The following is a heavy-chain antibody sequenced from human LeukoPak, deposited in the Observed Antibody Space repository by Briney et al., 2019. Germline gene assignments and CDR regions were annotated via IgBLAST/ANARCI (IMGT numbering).Heavy chain of an antibody. V-gene: IGHV3-30-3*01. Sequence: GSLRLSCAASGFTFSSYAMSWVRQAPGKGPEWVAAMSSDGYTTYYADSVKGRFTISRDNSKNTLYLQMNSLRAEDTAVYYCASPSGHYYDSSGYPYYFDYWGQGTLVTVSS. CDR1: GFTFSSYA. CDR3: ASPSGHYYDSSGYPYYFDY. CDR2: MSSDGYTT. J-gene: IGHJ4*02. D-gene: IGHD3-22*01.